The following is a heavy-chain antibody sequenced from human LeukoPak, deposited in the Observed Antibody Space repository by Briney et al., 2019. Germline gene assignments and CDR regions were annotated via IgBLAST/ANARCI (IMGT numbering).Heavy chain of an antibody. CDR2: INSDGSST. D-gene: IGHD3-3*01. Sequence: GGSLRLSCAASGFTLSSYAMSWVRQAPGKGLEWVSRINSDGSSTSYADSVKGRFTISRDNAKNTLYLQMNSLRAEDTAVYYCARGGQGYDLNWFDPWGQGTLVTVSS. V-gene: IGHV3-74*01. CDR3: ARGGQGYDLNWFDP. J-gene: IGHJ5*02. CDR1: GFTLSSYA.